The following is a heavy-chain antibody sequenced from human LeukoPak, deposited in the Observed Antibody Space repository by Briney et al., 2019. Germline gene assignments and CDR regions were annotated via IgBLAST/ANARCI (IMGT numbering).Heavy chain of an antibody. Sequence: GGSLRLSCGASGFTFSSHWMSWVRQAPGKGLEWVALIWSGGSNTFYTDSVEGRFSISRDDSMNMLYLQMNSLRAEDTAVYYCARDRGYCSGGSCYSNYFDYWGQGTLVTVSS. CDR2: IWSGGSNT. J-gene: IGHJ4*02. CDR1: GFTFSSHW. V-gene: IGHV3-33*08. D-gene: IGHD2-15*01. CDR3: ARDRGYCSGGSCYSNYFDY.